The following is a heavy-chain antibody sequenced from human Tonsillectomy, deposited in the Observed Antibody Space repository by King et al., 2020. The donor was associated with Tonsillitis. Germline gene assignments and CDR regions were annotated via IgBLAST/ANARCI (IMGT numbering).Heavy chain of an antibody. V-gene: IGHV4-59*01. J-gene: IGHJ5*02. CDR3: ARGVGGYRFDP. Sequence: VPLQESGPGLVEPSETLSLTCSVSGASISNYHWTWIRQTPGKGLEYIGYVYNSGSTFYTPSLKSRVTISVDTSKSQFSLRLSSVTAADTAVYFCARGVGGYRFDPWGQGALVTVSS. CDR1: GASISNYH. D-gene: IGHD5-12*01. CDR2: VYNSGST.